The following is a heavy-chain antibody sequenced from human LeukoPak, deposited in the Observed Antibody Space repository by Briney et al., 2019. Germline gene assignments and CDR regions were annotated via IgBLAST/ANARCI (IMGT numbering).Heavy chain of an antibody. Sequence: PGGSLRLSCAASGFTFSDYYMSWIRQALGKGLEWVSYISSSGSTIYYADSVKGRFTISRDNAKNSLYLQMNTLRAEDTAVYYCARYIETPRRDLDYWGQGTLVTVSS. CDR2: ISSSGSTI. CDR3: ARYIETPRRDLDY. V-gene: IGHV3-11*04. CDR1: GFTFSDYY. D-gene: IGHD4-23*01. J-gene: IGHJ4*02.